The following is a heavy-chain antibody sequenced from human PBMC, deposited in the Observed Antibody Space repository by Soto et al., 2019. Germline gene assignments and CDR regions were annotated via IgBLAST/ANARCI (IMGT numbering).Heavy chain of an antibody. Sequence: PLQTLSLTCAISGDSVSSNSAAWTWIRQSPSRGLEWLGRTYYRSKWYNNYAVSVKSRITINPDTSKNQFSLQLNSVTPGDTAVYYCARDRLGDGYNDYWGQGTLVTVSS. CDR3: ARDRLGDGYNDY. CDR1: GDSVSSNSAA. CDR2: TYYRSKWYN. D-gene: IGHD5-12*01. V-gene: IGHV6-1*01. J-gene: IGHJ4*02.